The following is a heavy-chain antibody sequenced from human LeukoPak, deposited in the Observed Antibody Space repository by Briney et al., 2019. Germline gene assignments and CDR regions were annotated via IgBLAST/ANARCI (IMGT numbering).Heavy chain of an antibody. CDR2: IIPILGIA. CDR1: GGTFSSYA. CDR3: ARGRGYYYGSGSYGEVYAFDI. D-gene: IGHD3-10*01. J-gene: IGHJ3*02. V-gene: IGHV1-69*04. Sequence: SVKVSCKASGGTFSSYAISWVRQAPGQGLEWMGRIIPILGIANYAQKFQGRVTITADKSTSTAYMELSSLRSEDTAVYYCARGRGYYYGSGSYGEVYAFDIWGQGTMATVLS.